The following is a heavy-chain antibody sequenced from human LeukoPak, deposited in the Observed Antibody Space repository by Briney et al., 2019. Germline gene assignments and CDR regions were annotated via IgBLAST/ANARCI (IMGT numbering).Heavy chain of an antibody. J-gene: IGHJ4*02. V-gene: IGHV3-9*03. CDR1: GFTFDDYA. D-gene: IGHD6-13*01. CDR2: ISWNSGSI. Sequence: PGGSLRLSCAASGFTFDDYAKHWVRQAPGKGLEWVSGISWNSGSIGYADSVKGRFTISRDNAKNSLYLQMNSLRAEDMALYYCAKDRRSIAAAGPLDYWGRGTLVTVSS. CDR3: AKDRRSIAAAGPLDY.